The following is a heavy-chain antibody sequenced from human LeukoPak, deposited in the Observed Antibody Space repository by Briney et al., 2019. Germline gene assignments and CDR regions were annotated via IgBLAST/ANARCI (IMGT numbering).Heavy chain of an antibody. CDR2: MSGSGSST. D-gene: IGHD6-19*01. V-gene: IGHV3-23*01. CDR1: GFTFNTYV. J-gene: IGHJ4*02. CDR3: ATARGYNSEYK. Sequence: GGSLRLSCAASGFTFNTYVISWVRQAPGKGLEWVSSMSGSGSSTYYADSVKGRFTISRDNSKNTLYLRMNSLRAEDTAVYYCATARGYNSEYKWGQGTLVTVSS.